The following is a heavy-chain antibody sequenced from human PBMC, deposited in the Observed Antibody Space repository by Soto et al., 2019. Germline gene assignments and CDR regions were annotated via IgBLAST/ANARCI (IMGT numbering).Heavy chain of an antibody. Sequence: QVQLVQSGAEIKKPGSSVRVSCEASGGNFIDYAFSWVRQAPGQGLEWMGGTVPVSGIEDYAQKFQHRVTISADVSTGTAYMELTRLRFDDTAVYYCAGGRDQPPVGLYFESWGEGTRVTVSS. D-gene: IGHD1-26*01. CDR3: AGGRDQPPVGLYFES. V-gene: IGHV1-69*01. CDR1: GGNFIDYA. J-gene: IGHJ4*02. CDR2: TVPVSGIE.